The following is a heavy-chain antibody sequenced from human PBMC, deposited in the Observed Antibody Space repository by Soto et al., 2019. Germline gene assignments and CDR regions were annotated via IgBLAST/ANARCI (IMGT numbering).Heavy chain of an antibody. J-gene: IGHJ4*02. Sequence: ESGGGVVQPGRSLRLSCAASGFTFSTYGMHWVRQPPGKGLEWVAVISSDGKSEHYADPVKGRFSISRDNSKNTLSLLMNSLRVEDTAVYYCAKTITTYSGDSRGRGALVDYWGQGTLVTVSS. D-gene: IGHD3-22*01. V-gene: IGHV3-30*18. CDR1: GFTFSTYG. CDR2: ISSDGKSE. CDR3: AKTITTYSGDSRGRGALVDY.